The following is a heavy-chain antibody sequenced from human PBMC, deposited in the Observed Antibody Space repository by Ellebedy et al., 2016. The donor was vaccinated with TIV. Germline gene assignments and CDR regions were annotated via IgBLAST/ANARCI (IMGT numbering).Heavy chain of an antibody. V-gene: IGHV3-53*01. CDR2: LYSGGNT. D-gene: IGHD3-10*01. CDR1: GFTVGSNF. Sequence: GGSLRLSXAASGFTVGSNFMSWVRQAPGKGLEWVSILYSGGNTYYADSVRGRFTISRDTTKNTLYLQMNSLGAEDTAVYYCARGWIGDAWGQGTLVTVSS. CDR3: ARGWIGDA. J-gene: IGHJ5*02.